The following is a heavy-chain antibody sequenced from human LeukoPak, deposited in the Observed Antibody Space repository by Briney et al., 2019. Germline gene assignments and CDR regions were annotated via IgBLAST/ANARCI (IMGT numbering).Heavy chain of an antibody. J-gene: IGHJ6*03. CDR1: GGSISSYY. CDR3: ARVYYGSGSYYYYYYMDV. D-gene: IGHD3-10*01. CDR2: IYYSGST. V-gene: IGHV4-59*01. Sequence: LETLSLTCTVSGGSISSYYWSWIRQPPGKGLEWIGYIYYSGSTNYNPSLKSRVTISVDTSKNQFSLKLSSVTAADTAVYYCARVYYGSGSYYYYYYMDVWGKGTTVTISS.